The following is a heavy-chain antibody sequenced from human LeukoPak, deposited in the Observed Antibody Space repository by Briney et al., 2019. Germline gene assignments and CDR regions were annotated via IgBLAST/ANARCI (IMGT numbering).Heavy chain of an antibody. J-gene: IGHJ3*02. Sequence: ASVKVSCKASGYTFTGDYMYWVRQAPGQGLEWMGWINPNSGGTKYAQKFQGRVTMTRDTSISTAYMELRSLRSDDTAVYYCARDSFMVRGAQGAFDIWGQGTMVTVSS. D-gene: IGHD3-10*01. CDR3: ARDSFMVRGAQGAFDI. CDR1: GYTFTGDY. CDR2: INPNSGGT. V-gene: IGHV1-2*02.